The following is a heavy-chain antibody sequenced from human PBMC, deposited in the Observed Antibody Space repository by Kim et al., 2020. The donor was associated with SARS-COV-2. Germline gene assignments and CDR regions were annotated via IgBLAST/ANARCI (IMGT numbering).Heavy chain of an antibody. Sequence: ASVKVSCKAFGYTFTSYYIHWVRQAPGQGLEWMGKINPSGGATTYAQKFQGRQGRATLTRDTSTCTAYMELSSLRSAYTAGYSCPGDMIGRVAIRPDYLG. CDR1: GYTFTSYY. CDR3: PGDMIGRVAIRPDY. V-gene: IGHV1-46*01. J-gene: IGHJ4*01. D-gene: IGHD6-6*01. CDR2: INPSGGAT.